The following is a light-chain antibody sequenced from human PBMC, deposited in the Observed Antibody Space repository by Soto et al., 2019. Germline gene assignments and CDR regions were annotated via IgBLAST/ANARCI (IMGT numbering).Light chain of an antibody. V-gene: IGKV3-20*01. CDR2: SVS. J-gene: IGKJ4*01. CDR1: QSVSNDY. Sequence: EIVFTQSPATLSLSPGDRATLSCSASQSVSNDYVAWVQQKPGQTPRLLIYSVSSRATGIPDRFSGSGSGTDFTLTISGLEPEDFAVYYCQQCGSSPPVTFGGGTKVDIK. CDR3: QQCGSSPPVT.